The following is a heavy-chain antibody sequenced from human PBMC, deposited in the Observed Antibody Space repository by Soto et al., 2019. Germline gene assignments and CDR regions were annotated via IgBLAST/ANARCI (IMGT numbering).Heavy chain of an antibody. CDR3: AEDRPHFDVDV. CDR1: GSTFSSSG. V-gene: IGHV3-30*18. J-gene: IGHJ6*02. D-gene: IGHD3-9*01. CDR2: HSNDGITK. Sequence: QLVESGGGVVQPGTSLRLSCAASGSTFSSSGWHWVRQAPGKGLEWVAFHSNDGITKNYADSVKGRFTIFRDNSKNTVSLQTDSLRADDTAVYYCAEDRPHFDVDVWGQGTTVTVYS.